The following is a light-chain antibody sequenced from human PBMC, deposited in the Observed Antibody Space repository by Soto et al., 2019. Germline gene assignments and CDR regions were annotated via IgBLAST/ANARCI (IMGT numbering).Light chain of an antibody. CDR2: ENN. J-gene: IGLJ3*02. Sequence: QSVLTQPPSVSAAPGQKVTISCSGSSSNIGNNYVSWYQQLPGTAPKLLIYENNKRPSGIPDRFSGSKSGTSATLGITGLQTGDEADYYCGTWDSSLSAGKWVFGGGTKRTVL. CDR3: GTWDSSLSAGKWV. CDR1: SSNIGNNY. V-gene: IGLV1-51*02.